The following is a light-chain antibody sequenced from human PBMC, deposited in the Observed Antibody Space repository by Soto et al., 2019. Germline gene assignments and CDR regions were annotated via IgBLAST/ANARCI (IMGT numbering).Light chain of an antibody. J-gene: IGKJ5*01. CDR2: DAS. CDR1: QGIRND. Sequence: VQMTQSASSLSASVGERVTITCRACQGIRNDLGWYQQKPWKAPKRLIYDASSLQSGVPSRFSGSGSGTEFTLTISSLQPEDFATYYCLQHNTSPPTFGQGTGLEI. V-gene: IGKV1-17*01. CDR3: LQHNTSPPT.